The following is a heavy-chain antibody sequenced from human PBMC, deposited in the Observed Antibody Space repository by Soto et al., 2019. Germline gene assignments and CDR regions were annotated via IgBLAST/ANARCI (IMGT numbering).Heavy chain of an antibody. D-gene: IGHD3-16*02. CDR1: GYNFTSYG. V-gene: IGHV1-18*01. Sequence: QVQLVQSGAEVKKPGASVKVSCKASGYNFTSYGISWVRQDPGQGLEWMGWISAYNGNTNYAQKLQGRVTMTTDTSTSTASMELRSLRSDDTAGYYCARDAGVSGELSHWGQGTLVTVSS. CDR3: ARDAGVSGELSH. CDR2: ISAYNGNT. J-gene: IGHJ4*02.